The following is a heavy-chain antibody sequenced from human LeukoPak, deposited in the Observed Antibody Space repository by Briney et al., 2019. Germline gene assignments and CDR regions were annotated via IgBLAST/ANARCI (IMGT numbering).Heavy chain of an antibody. CDR3: VRGWQQLGS. CDR2: LTGGSDNS. J-gene: IGHJ5*02. V-gene: IGHV3-23*01. D-gene: IGHD1-1*01. Sequence: GGSLRLSCAASGFTFSSSAMTWVRQAPGKGLEWVSSLTGGSDNSEHADSAKGRFSISRDNSKNTLYLQMNSLTAEDTTVYYCVRGWQQLGSWGQGTLVTVSS. CDR1: GFTFSSSA.